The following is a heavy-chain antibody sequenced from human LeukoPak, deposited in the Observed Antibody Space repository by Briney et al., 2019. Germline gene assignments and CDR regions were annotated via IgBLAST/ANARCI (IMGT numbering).Heavy chain of an antibody. CDR3: ARNYYDSSAYYYFDY. J-gene: IGHJ4*02. Sequence: GGSLRLSCAASGFTVSSSYMNWVRQAPGKGLEWVSLIYSGGGAYYADSVKGRFTISRDNSKNTLYLQMNSLRAEDTAVYYCARNYYDSSAYYYFDYWGQGTLVTVSS. D-gene: IGHD3-22*01. V-gene: IGHV3-66*01. CDR2: IYSGGGA. CDR1: GFTVSSSY.